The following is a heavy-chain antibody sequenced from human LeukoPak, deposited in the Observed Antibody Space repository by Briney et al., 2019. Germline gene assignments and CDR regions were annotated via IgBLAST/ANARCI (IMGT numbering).Heavy chain of an antibody. Sequence: GESLKISCKGSGYSFISYWIGWVRQMPGKGLEWMGIIYPGDSDTRYSPSFQGQVTISADKSVSTAYLQWSSLKASDSAMYYCVRRRSIGYDYALDYWGQGTLVTVSS. CDR2: IYPGDSDT. CDR1: GYSFISYW. D-gene: IGHD3-22*01. V-gene: IGHV5-51*01. CDR3: VRRRSIGYDYALDY. J-gene: IGHJ4*02.